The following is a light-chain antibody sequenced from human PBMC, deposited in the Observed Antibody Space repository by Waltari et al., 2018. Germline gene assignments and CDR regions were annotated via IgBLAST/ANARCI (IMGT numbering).Light chain of an antibody. CDR3: QQYNSFPT. V-gene: IGKV1-5*03. Sequence: DIQITQSPSTLSVSVWERVTITCRASQSIITWLAWYQQKPGKAPKVLIYKASNLQSGVPSRFSGSGSGTEFTLTISSLQPDDFGTYYCQQYNSFPTFGQGTKVEIK. CDR1: QSIITW. J-gene: IGKJ1*01. CDR2: KAS.